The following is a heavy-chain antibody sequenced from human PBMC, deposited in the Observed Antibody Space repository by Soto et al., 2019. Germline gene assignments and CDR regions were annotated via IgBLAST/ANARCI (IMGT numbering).Heavy chain of an antibody. V-gene: IGHV3-30*18. CDR1: GFTFSNYG. CDR3: AKDGAPRCCGRSSCHPAGAY. CDR2: ISYDGSHK. D-gene: IGHD2-15*01. Sequence: QVQLVESGGGVGQPGRSLRLSCAGSGFTFSNYGLHWVRQAPGKGLEWVEVISYDGSHKYYADSVKGRFTISRDNSNNRLYLQMDSLRAEDTAVYYCAKDGAPRCCGRSSCHPAGAYWGQGTLVTVST. J-gene: IGHJ4*02.